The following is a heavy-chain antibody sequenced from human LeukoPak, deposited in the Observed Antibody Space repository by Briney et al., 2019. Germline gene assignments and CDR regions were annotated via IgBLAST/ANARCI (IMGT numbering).Heavy chain of an antibody. D-gene: IGHD3-22*01. CDR1: GFTFSSYS. CDR2: ISSSSSYI. V-gene: IGHV3-21*01. CDR3: ARDRGSYYYDSSGYAKH. Sequence: GGSLRLSCAASGFTFSSYSMNWVREAPGKGLEWVSSISSSSSYIYYADSVKGRFTISRDNAKNSLYLQMNSLTAEDTAVYYCARDRGSYYYDSSGYAKHWGQGTLVTVSS. J-gene: IGHJ4*02.